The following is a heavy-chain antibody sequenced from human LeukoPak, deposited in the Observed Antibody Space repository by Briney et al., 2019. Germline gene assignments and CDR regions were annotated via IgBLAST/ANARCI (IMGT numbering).Heavy chain of an antibody. CDR2: IGAGGTFT. CDR3: ARPLGYCSGGSCLTDAFDI. Sequence: PGGSLRLSCTVSGFTFSSYAMNWVRQAPGKGLEWVSGIGAGGTFTYYADSVKGRFTISRDNSRNTLYLQMNSLRAEDTAVYYCARPLGYCSGGSCLTDAFDIWGQGTMVTVSS. J-gene: IGHJ3*02. V-gene: IGHV3-23*01. D-gene: IGHD2-15*01. CDR1: GFTFSSYA.